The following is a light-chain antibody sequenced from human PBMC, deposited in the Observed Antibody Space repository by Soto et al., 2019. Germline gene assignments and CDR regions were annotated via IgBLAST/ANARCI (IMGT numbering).Light chain of an antibody. CDR3: QQSNRFPLT. Sequence: DIQMTQSPSSVSASVGDRVTITCRACQGISTLLVWYQQKPGEAPKLLIYGASSLQSGVPSRFSGGGSGTDFTLTISSLQPEDFATYYCQQSNRFPLTFGGGTKVEIK. CDR1: QGISTL. V-gene: IGKV1-12*01. CDR2: GAS. J-gene: IGKJ4*01.